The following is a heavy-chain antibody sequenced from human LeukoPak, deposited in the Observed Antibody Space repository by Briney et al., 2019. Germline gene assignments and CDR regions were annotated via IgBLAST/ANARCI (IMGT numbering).Heavy chain of an antibody. CDR2: INPNSGGT. D-gene: IGHD3-3*01. CDR1: GYTFTGYY. V-gene: IGHV1-2*02. CDR3: ARGITIFGVESYMDV. J-gene: IGHJ6*03. Sequence: GASVKVSCKASGYTFTGYYMHWVRQAPGQGLEWMGWINPNSGGTSYAQKFQGRVTMTRDTSISTAYMELSRLRSDDTAVYYCARGITIFGVESYMDVWGKGTTVTVSS.